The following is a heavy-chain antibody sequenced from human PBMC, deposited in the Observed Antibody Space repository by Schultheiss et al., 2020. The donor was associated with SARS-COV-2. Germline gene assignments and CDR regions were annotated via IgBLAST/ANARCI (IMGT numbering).Heavy chain of an antibody. V-gene: IGHV4-61*03. CDR3: ARASTETLALPDDY. D-gene: IGHD4-17*01. J-gene: IGHJ4*02. CDR2: IYYSGST. Sequence: SQTLSLTCTVSGGSISSGGHYWSWIRQHPGKGLEWIGYIYYSGSTNYNPSLKSRVTISVDTSKKNFSLKLRSVTDADTALYYCARASTETLALPDDYWGQGTLVTVSS. CDR1: GGSISSGGHY.